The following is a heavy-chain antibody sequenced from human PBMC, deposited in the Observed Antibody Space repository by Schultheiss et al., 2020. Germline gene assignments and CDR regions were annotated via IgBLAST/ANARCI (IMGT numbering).Heavy chain of an antibody. Sequence: SLQISFAASGFTFSSYWMNWVRQAPGKGLEWVANIKEDGSEKNYVDSVKGRFTISRDSTKNSLYLQMNSLRAEDTAVYYCATGITTVWFDPWGQGTLVTVSS. CDR1: GFTFSSYW. D-gene: IGHD4-17*01. CDR2: IKEDGSEK. J-gene: IGHJ5*02. CDR3: ATGITTVWFDP. V-gene: IGHV3-7*01.